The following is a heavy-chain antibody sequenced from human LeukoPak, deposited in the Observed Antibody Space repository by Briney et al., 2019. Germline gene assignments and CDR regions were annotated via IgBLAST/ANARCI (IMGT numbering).Heavy chain of an antibody. V-gene: IGHV7-4-1*02. D-gene: IGHD6-13*01. CDR2: INTNTGNP. CDR1: EYTFTSYA. Sequence: ASVKVSCKASEYTFTSYAMNWVRQAPGQGLEWMGWINTNTGNPTYARGFTGRFVFSLDTSVSTAYLEISSLKGEDSAVYYCARGGSSWYDYWGQGTLVTVSS. J-gene: IGHJ4*02. CDR3: ARGGSSWYDY.